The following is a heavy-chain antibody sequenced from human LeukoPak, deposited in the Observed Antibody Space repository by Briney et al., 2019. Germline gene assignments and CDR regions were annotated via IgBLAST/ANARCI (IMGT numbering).Heavy chain of an antibody. CDR2: IPYDGSNK. D-gene: IGHD6-13*01. J-gene: IGHJ4*02. CDR3: AKDPFGSSSCPGDY. Sequence: GGSLRLSCAASGLIFNSHAMHWVRQAPGKGLEWVAVIPYDGSNKYYADSVKGRFTISRDNSKNTLYLQMNSLRAEDTAVYYCAKDPFGSSSCPGDYWGQGTLVTVSS. V-gene: IGHV3-30*18. CDR1: GLIFNSHA.